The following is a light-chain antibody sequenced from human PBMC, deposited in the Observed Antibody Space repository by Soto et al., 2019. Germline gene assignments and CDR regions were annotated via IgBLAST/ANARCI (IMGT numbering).Light chain of an antibody. J-gene: IGKJ4*01. CDR1: QSVSSN. CDR2: GAS. V-gene: IGKV3-20*01. CDR3: QQYSSSPLT. Sequence: MTQSPATLSLSPGERATLSCRASQSVSSNVAWYQQIPGQTPRLLIYGASSRATGIPDRFSGSGSGTEFTLTISRLEPEDFEVYHCQQYSSSPLTFGGGTKVDTK.